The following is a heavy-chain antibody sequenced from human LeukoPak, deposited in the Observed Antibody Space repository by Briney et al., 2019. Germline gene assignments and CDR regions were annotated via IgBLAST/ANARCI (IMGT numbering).Heavy chain of an antibody. CDR1: GFTFSSYA. V-gene: IGHV3-23*01. D-gene: IGHD2-15*01. CDR2: IRSTGDST. CDR3: AKDLFVIRVVEAGFQH. J-gene: IGHJ1*01. Sequence: PGGSLRLSCAASGFTFSSYAITWVRQAPGKGLEWVSSIRSTGDSTFYADSVKGRFTISRDNSKNTLYLQMNSLRAEDTAVYYCAKDLFVIRVVEAGFQHWGQGTLVTVSS.